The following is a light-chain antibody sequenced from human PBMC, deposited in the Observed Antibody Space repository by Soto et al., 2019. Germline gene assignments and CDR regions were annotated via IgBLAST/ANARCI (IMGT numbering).Light chain of an antibody. Sequence: QSALTQPASVSGSPGQSITISCTGTSSDVGGYNYVSWYQQHPGKAPKLMIYGVSNRPSGVSNRFSGSKSGNTASLTISGLQAEDEADYYCSSYTSSSTLGVVFGGWTKLTVL. CDR3: SSYTSSSTLGVV. J-gene: IGLJ2*01. CDR2: GVS. CDR1: SSDVGGYNY. V-gene: IGLV2-14*01.